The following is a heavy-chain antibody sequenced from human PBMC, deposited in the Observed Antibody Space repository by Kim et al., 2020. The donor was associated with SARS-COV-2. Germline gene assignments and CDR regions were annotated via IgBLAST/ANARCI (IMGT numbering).Heavy chain of an antibody. CDR2: IYYSGST. D-gene: IGHD6-19*01. CDR3: ARHVGEIAVADYYFDY. J-gene: IGHJ4*02. V-gene: IGHV4-39*01. CDR1: GGSISSSSYY. Sequence: SETLSLTCTVSGGSISSSSYYWGWIRQPPGKGLEWIGSIYYSGSTYYNPSLKSRVTISVDTSKNQFSLKLSSVTAADMAVYYCARHVGEIAVADYYFDYWGQGTLVTVSS.